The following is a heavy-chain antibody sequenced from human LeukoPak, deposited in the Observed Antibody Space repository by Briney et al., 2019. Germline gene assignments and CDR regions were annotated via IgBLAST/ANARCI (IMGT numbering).Heavy chain of an antibody. CDR1: GYTFTTYC. J-gene: IGHJ4*02. V-gene: IGHV1-46*01. CDR3: ARSYCNSTSCSYNFDF. D-gene: IGHD2-2*01. CDR2: INPSGGST. Sequence: ASVKVSCKASGYTFTTYCMHWVRQAPGQGLEWLGIINPSGGSTTYAQKFQGRVTMTRDMSTSTVDMELSSLRSEDTAVYYCARSYCNSTSCSYNFDFWGPGTLVIVSS.